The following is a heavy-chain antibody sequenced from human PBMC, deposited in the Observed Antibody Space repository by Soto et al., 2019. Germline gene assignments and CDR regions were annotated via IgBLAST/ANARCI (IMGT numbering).Heavy chain of an antibody. J-gene: IGHJ3*02. D-gene: IGHD3-22*01. CDR1: GYSFTSYW. Sequence: GESLKISCKGSGYSFTSYWIGWVRQMPGKGLEWMGIIYPGDSDTRYSPSFQGQVTISADKSISTAYLQWSSLKASDTAMYYCVRLGYYYDSSTNEAFDIWGQGTMVTVSS. CDR2: IYPGDSDT. CDR3: VRLGYYYDSSTNEAFDI. V-gene: IGHV5-51*01.